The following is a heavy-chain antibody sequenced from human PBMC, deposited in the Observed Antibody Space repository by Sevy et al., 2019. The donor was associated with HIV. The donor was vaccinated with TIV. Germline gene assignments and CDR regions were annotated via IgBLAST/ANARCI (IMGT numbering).Heavy chain of an antibody. CDR1: GFTVSSSF. Sequence: GGSLRLSCAASGFTVSSSFMSWVRQAPGKGLEWVSVIYSDGSTYYEDSVKGRFTISRDNSKNTLDLQMNSLRAEDTAVYYCAREDRGSTWNSYYFDYWGQGILVTVSS. D-gene: IGHD3-10*01. V-gene: IGHV3-66*01. CDR2: IYSDGST. CDR3: AREDRGSTWNSYYFDY. J-gene: IGHJ4*02.